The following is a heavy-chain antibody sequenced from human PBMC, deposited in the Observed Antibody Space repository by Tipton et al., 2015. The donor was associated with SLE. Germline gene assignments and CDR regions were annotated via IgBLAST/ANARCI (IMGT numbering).Heavy chain of an antibody. CDR1: GFTVSRNY. Sequence: SLRLSCAAYGFTVSRNYMSWVRQDPGQGLEWVSVIYSGGSTYYADSVKGRFTISRDNSKNTLYLQMNSLRAEDTAVYYCASPYGGNSPANDWGHGTLSTVSS. J-gene: IGHJ4*01. D-gene: IGHD4-23*01. CDR2: IYSGGST. V-gene: IGHV3-53*05. CDR3: ASPYGGNSPAND.